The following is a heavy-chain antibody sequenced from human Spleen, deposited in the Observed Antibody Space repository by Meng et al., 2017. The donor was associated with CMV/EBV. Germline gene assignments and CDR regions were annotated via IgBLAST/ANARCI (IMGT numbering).Heavy chain of an antibody. CDR2: ISAYNGNT. V-gene: IGHV1-18*01. CDR3: ARDRSYYYDSSGSGDY. CDR1: GYTFTSYG. Sequence: QVQLVQAGAEVKKPGASVKVSCKASGYTFTSYGISWVRQAPGQGLEWMGWISAYNGNTNYAQKLQGRFTISRDNSKNTLYLQMNSLRAEDTAVYYCARDRSYYYDSSGSGDYWGQGTLVTVSS. D-gene: IGHD3-22*01. J-gene: IGHJ4*02.